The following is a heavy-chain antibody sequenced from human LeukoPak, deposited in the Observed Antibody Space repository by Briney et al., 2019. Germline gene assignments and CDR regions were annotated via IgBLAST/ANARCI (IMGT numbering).Heavy chain of an antibody. Sequence: SVKVYCKASGGTFSSYAISWVRQAPGQGLEWMGGIIPIFGTANYAQKFQGRVTITADESTSTAYMELSSLRSEDTAVYYCARDSCSGGSCYEGSYYYGMDVWGKGTTVTVSS. CDR2: IIPIFGTA. D-gene: IGHD2-15*01. V-gene: IGHV1-69*13. CDR3: ARDSCSGGSCYEGSYYYGMDV. CDR1: GGTFSSYA. J-gene: IGHJ6*04.